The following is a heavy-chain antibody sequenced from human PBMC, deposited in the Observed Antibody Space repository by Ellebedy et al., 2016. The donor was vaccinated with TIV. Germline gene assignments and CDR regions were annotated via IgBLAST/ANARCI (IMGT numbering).Heavy chain of an antibody. J-gene: IGHJ3*02. V-gene: IGHV2-5*02. CDR3: AHRRNYDLPGHAAFDI. CDR1: GISLTTSGGG. CDR2: FYWDDDK. D-gene: IGHD3-3*01. Sequence: SGPTLVKPAQTLTLTCTFSGISLTTSGGGVGWIRQPPGKALEWLALFYWDDDKRYNPSLKSRVTITKDTSKNQVALTMTNMDPVDTATYYCAHRRNYDLPGHAAFDIWGQGTMVTVSS.